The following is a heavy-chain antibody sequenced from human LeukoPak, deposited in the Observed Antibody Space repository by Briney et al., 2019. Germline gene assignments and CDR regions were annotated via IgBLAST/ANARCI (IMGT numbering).Heavy chain of an antibody. Sequence: GGSLRLSCAGSGFTFSTYWMSWVRQAPGKGLEWVANINQDGGEEHYVDSVKGRFTISRDNAKDSLDLQLNSLRGEDTAVYYCARMYCGGGKCYLSYFDYWGQGTVVIVSS. CDR2: INQDGGEE. CDR3: ARMYCGGGKCYLSYFDY. CDR1: GFTFSTYW. J-gene: IGHJ4*02. V-gene: IGHV3-7*04. D-gene: IGHD2-21*01.